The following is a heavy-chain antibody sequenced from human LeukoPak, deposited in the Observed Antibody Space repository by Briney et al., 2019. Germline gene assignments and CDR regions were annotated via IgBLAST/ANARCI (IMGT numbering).Heavy chain of an antibody. Sequence: ASVKVSCKASGYTFTSYYMHWVRQAPGQGLEWMGIINLIDGSTSYAQKFQGRVTMTRDTSTSTVYMELSSLRSEDTAVYYCARATGDTYDYVWGSYRPLDYWGQGTLVTVSS. CDR1: GYTFTSYY. D-gene: IGHD3-16*02. CDR3: ARATGDTYDYVWGSYRPLDY. J-gene: IGHJ4*02. CDR2: INLIDGST. V-gene: IGHV1-46*01.